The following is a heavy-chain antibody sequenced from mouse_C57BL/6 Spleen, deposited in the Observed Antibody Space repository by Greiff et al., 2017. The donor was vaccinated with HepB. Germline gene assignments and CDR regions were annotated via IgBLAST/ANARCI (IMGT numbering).Heavy chain of an antibody. V-gene: IGHV1-42*01. Sequence: VQLQQSGPELVKPGASVKISCKASGYSFTGYYMNWVKQSPEKSLEWIGEINPSTGGTTYNQKFKAKATLTVDKSSSTAYMQLKILTSEDSAVYYCAPAMDYWGQGTSVTVSS. CDR3: APAMDY. CDR2: INPSTGGT. CDR1: GYSFTGYY. J-gene: IGHJ4*01.